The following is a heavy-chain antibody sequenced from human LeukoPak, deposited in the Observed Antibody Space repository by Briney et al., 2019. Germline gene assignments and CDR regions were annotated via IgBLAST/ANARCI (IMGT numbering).Heavy chain of an antibody. J-gene: IGHJ2*01. CDR3: ASGYWFLDL. Sequence: PSETLSLTCAVSGGSISSGGYSWTWIRQPPGKGLEWIGYIHHTGSTYYKPSLKSRVTISVDRSKNQFSLKLTSVTAADTAVYYCASGYWFLDLWGHGTLVIVSS. CDR1: GGSISSGGYS. V-gene: IGHV4-30-2*01. CDR2: IHHTGST.